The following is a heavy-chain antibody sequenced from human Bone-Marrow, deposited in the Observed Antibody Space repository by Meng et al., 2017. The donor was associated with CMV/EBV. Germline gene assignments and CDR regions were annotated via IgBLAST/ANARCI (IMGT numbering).Heavy chain of an antibody. CDR1: GFTLILYT. V-gene: IGHV3-21*01. J-gene: IGHJ6*02. CDR2: ITYSGDDI. D-gene: IGHD5-18*01. Sequence: GESLKISCAASGFTLILYTMNWVRQAPGKGLEWVTSITYSGDDIYYEDSVKGRFTISRDNAKNSLYLQMNSLRDEDTAVYYCARDRQDTAMVTYYYGMDVWGQGTTVTVSS. CDR3: ARDRQDTAMVTYYYGMDV.